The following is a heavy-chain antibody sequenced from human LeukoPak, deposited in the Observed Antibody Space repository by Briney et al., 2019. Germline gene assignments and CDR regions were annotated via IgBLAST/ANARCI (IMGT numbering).Heavy chain of an antibody. CDR2: IYFSGST. CDR3: ASPSKWELSDLDY. Sequence: SGPTLVNASETLSGSCSVPCGFFRSKTYYWAWICHPPGRGLEWIGSIYFSGSTYYNPSLESRVTISVDTSKNRFSLKLTSVTAADTAIYYCASPSKWELSDLDYWGQGTLVTVSS. J-gene: IGHJ4*02. D-gene: IGHD1-26*01. CDR1: CGFFRSKTYY. V-gene: IGHV4-39*02.